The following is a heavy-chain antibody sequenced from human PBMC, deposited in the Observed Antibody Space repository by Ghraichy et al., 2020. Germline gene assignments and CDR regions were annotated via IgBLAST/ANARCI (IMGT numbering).Heavy chain of an antibody. V-gene: IGHV1-2*04. CDR1: GYTFTGYY. D-gene: IGHD2-2*01. CDR2: INPNSGGT. Sequence: ASVKVSCKASGYTFTGYYMHWVRQAPGQGLEWMGWINPNSGGTNYAQKFQGWVTMTGDTSISTAYMELSRLRSDDTAVYYCARSAIGDIVVVPAPLYYYGMDVWGQGTTVTVSS. CDR3: ARSAIGDIVVVPAPLYYYGMDV. J-gene: IGHJ6*02.